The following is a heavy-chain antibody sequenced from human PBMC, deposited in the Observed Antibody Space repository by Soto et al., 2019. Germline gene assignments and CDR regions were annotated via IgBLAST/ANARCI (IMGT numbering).Heavy chain of an antibody. V-gene: IGHV4-4*07. CDR2: IYASRNT. CDR1: GDSISNSY. D-gene: IGHD5-12*01. CDR3: AKESGSPAGPVEY. J-gene: IGHJ4*02. Sequence: SETLSLTCTVSGDSISNSYWSWIRQPAGKGLEWIGRIYASRNTNYNPSLKSRVTMSIDTSNNQISLSLSSVTAADTAMYYCAKESGSPAGPVEYWGQGTLVTVYS.